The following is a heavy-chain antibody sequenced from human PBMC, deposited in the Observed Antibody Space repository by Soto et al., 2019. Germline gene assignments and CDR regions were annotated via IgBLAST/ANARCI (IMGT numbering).Heavy chain of an antibody. CDR2: ISGSGGST. CDR3: ARKQWLXXXXTYYFDY. V-gene: IGHV3-23*01. Sequence: GGSLRLSCAASGFTFSSYALSWARQAPGKGLEWVSAISGSGGSTYYADSLKGRFTISRDNAKNSQYLQMNSLRDEDTAVYYCARKQWLXXXXTYYFDYXGXGTLVTVSS. CDR1: GFTFSSYA. D-gene: IGHD6-19*01. J-gene: IGHJ4*02.